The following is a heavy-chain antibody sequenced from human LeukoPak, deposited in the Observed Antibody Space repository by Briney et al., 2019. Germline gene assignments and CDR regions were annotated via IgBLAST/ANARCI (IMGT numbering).Heavy chain of an antibody. CDR1: GGTFSSYA. J-gene: IGHJ4*02. V-gene: IGHV1-69*04. CDR2: IIPILGIA. D-gene: IGHD3-10*01. Sequence: SVKVSCKASGGTFSSYAISWVRQAPGQGLEWMGRIIPILGIANYAQKFQGRVTITADKSTSTAYMELSSLRSEDTAVYYCARDPQWFGELFPDYWGQGTLVTVSS. CDR3: ARDPQWFGELFPDY.